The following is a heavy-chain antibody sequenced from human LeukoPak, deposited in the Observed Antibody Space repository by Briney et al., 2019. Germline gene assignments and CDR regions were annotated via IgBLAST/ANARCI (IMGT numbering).Heavy chain of an antibody. Sequence: ASVKVSCKASGGTFSSYAISWVRQAPGQGPEWMGRINPNSGGTNYAQKFQGRVTMTRDTSISTAYMELSRLRSDDTAVYYCAREGDCSGGSCYDYWGQGTLVTVSS. CDR3: AREGDCSGGSCYDY. CDR1: GGTFSSYA. CDR2: INPNSGGT. J-gene: IGHJ4*02. V-gene: IGHV1-2*06. D-gene: IGHD2-15*01.